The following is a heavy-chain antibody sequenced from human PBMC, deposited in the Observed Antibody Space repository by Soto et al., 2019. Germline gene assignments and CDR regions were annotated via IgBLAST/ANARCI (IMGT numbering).Heavy chain of an antibody. D-gene: IGHD3-22*01. V-gene: IGHV3-21*01. CDR3: ARGLYYYDSSGYYSP. CDR1: GFTFSSYS. CDR2: ISSSSSYI. J-gene: IGHJ5*02. Sequence: EVQLVESGGGLVKPGGSLRLSCAASGFTFSSYSMNWVRQAPGKGLEWVSSISSSSSYIYYADSVKGRFTISRDNAKNSLYLQMNSLRAEYTAVYYCARGLYYYDSSGYYSPWGQGTLVTVSS.